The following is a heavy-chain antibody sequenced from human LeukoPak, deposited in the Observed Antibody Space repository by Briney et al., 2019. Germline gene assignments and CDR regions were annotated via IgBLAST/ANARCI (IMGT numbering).Heavy chain of an antibody. Sequence: KPSETLSLTCPVSGGSISSYYWSWIRRPPGKGLEWIGYIYYSGSTNYNPSLKSRVTISVDTSKNQFSLKLSSVTAADTAVYYCARGQVRGVIWFDPWGQGTLVTVSS. CDR2: IYYSGST. CDR1: GGSISSYY. J-gene: IGHJ5*02. V-gene: IGHV4-59*01. CDR3: ARGQVRGVIWFDP. D-gene: IGHD3-10*01.